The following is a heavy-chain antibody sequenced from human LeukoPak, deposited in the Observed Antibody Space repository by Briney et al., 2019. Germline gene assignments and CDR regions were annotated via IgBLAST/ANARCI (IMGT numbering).Heavy chain of an antibody. CDR2: IYSSATT. J-gene: IGHJ3*02. CDR3: ARGRYCTATICGGGDAFDI. D-gene: IGHD2-8*02. Sequence: SETLSLTCTVSGGSISTYYCSWLRQPAGKGLEWIGRIYSSATTNLNPSLRSRVTLSIDASKNQVSLRLSSVTAADTAVYYCARGRYCTATICGGGDAFDIWGQGTVVTVSS. CDR1: GGSISTYY. V-gene: IGHV4-4*07.